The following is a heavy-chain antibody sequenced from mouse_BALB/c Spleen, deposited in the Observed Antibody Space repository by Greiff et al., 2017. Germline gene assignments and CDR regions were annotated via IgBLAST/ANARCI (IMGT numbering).Heavy chain of an antibody. J-gene: IGHJ3*01. V-gene: IGHV7-3*02. CDR2: IRNKANGYTT. Sequence: EVQVVESGGGLVQPGGSLRLSCATSGFTFTDYYMSWVRQPPGQALEWMGFIRNKANGYTTEYSESVKGPFTISRDNSQSILYLQMNTLGAEDSASDYCAREAPSFAYWGQGTLVTVSA. CDR3: AREAPSFAY. CDR1: GFTFTDYY.